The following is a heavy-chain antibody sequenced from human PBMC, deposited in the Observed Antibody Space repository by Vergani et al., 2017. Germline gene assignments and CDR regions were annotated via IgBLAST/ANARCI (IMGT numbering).Heavy chain of an antibody. V-gene: IGHV4-4*07. Sequence: QVQLQESGPGLVKPSETLSLTCTVSGGSISSYYWSWIRQPAGXGLEWIGRIYTSGSTNYNPSLKSRVTMLVETSKKQFSLKLSSVTAAATGVYYCARDYCSGGSCYSGYYYYYMDVWGKGTTVTVAS. CDR3: ARDYCSGGSCYSGYYYYYMDV. CDR1: GGSISSYY. CDR2: IYTSGST. D-gene: IGHD2-15*01. J-gene: IGHJ6*03.